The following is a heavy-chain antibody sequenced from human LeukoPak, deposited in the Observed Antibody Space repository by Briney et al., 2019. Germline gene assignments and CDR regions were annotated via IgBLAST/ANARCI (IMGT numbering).Heavy chain of an antibody. V-gene: IGHV3-23*01. CDR3: AREDSSGWLPVY. D-gene: IGHD6-19*01. Sequence: GGSLRLSCAASGFTFSSYAMSWVRQAPGKGLEWVSTISGSVDSTFYADSVKGRFTISRDSSKNTLYLQMNSLRAEDTAVYYCAREDSSGWLPVYWGQGTLVTVSS. J-gene: IGHJ4*02. CDR2: ISGSVDST. CDR1: GFTFSSYA.